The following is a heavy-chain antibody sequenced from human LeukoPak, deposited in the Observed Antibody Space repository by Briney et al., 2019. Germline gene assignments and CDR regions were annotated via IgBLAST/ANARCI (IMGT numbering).Heavy chain of an antibody. J-gene: IGHJ4*02. CDR1: GGSFSGYY. CDR3: ARGVYYDILTGPHYFDY. D-gene: IGHD3-9*01. Sequence: PSETLSLTCAVYGGSFSGYYWSWIRQPPGKGLEWIGEINHSGSTNYNPSLKSRVTISVDTSKNQFSLKLSSVTAADTAVYYCARGVYYDILTGPHYFDYWGQGTLVTVSS. CDR2: INHSGST. V-gene: IGHV4-34*01.